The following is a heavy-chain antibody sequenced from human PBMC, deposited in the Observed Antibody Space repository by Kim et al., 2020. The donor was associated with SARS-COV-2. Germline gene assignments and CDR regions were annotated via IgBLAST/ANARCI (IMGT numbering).Heavy chain of an antibody. CDR3: ARDPDTSSKVDY. CDR2: ITTSGSDT. D-gene: IGHD6-13*01. J-gene: IGHJ4*02. V-gene: IGHV3-11*01. CDR1: GFTFSVHY. Sequence: GGSLRLSCAASGFTFSVHYMHWIRQAPGKGLEWISRITTSGSDTYYTESVKGRFTISRDNAKNSLYLQMDSLRVEDTAVYYCARDPDTSSKVDYWGQGTLVTVSS.